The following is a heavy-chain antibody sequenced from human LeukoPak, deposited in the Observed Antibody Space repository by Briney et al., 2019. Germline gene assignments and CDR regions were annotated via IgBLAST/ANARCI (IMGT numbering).Heavy chain of an antibody. V-gene: IGHV3-30-3*01. CDR2: ISYDGSNK. CDR3: ARGVSEDIVVVPANEVQGYYFDY. J-gene: IGHJ4*02. CDR1: GFTFSSYA. D-gene: IGHD2-2*01. Sequence: GGSLRLSCAASGFTFSSYAMHWVRQAPGKGLEWVAVISYDGSNKYYADSVKGRFTISRDNSKNTLYLQMNRLRAEDTAVYYCARGVSEDIVVVPANEVQGYYFDYWGQGTLVTVSS.